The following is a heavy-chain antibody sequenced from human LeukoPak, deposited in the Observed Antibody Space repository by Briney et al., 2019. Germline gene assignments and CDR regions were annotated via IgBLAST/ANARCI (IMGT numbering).Heavy chain of an antibody. CDR1: GFTFSSYE. CDR2: ISSSGSTI. V-gene: IGHV3-48*03. D-gene: IGHD2-2*01. J-gene: IGHJ4*02. CDR3: ARDLYCSSTSCSDY. Sequence: GGSLRLSCAASGFTFSSYEMNWVRQAPGKGLEWVSYISSSGSTIYYADSVKGRFTISRDNAKNSLYLQMNSLRAEDTAVYYCARDLYCSSTSCSDYWGQRTLVTVSS.